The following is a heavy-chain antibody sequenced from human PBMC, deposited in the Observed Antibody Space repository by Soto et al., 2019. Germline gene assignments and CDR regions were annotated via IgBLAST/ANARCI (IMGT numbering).Heavy chain of an antibody. D-gene: IGHD3-10*01. CDR1: GGTFSSYT. V-gene: IGHV1-69*02. Sequence: QVQLVQSGAEVKKPGSSVKVSCKASGGTFSSYTISWVRQAPGQGLEWMGRIIPILGIANYAQKSQGRVKITADKSTSTAHMELSSLRSEDTAVYYCARGPGGQYYYGSGVPDYWGQGTLVTVSS. CDR2: IIPILGIA. J-gene: IGHJ4*02. CDR3: ARGPGGQYYYGSGVPDY.